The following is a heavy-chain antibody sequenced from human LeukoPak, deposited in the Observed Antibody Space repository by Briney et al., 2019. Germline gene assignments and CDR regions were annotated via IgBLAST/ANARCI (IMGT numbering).Heavy chain of an antibody. Sequence: SETLSLTCAVSGGSISMTNWWSWVRQPPGEGLEWIGEIYHSGSANYNPSLKSRVTISVDKSKNQLSLKLISVTAADTAVYYCARDVGTALVTGDYWGQGTLVTVSS. CDR3: ARDVGTALVTGDY. CDR2: IYHSGSA. J-gene: IGHJ4*02. D-gene: IGHD5-18*01. V-gene: IGHV4-4*02. CDR1: GGSISMTNW.